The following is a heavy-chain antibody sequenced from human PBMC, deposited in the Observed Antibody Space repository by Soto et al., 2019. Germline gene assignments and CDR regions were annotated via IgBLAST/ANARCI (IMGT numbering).Heavy chain of an antibody. Sequence: QEQLVQSGAEVKKPGASVKVSCKASGYTFTSYDITWVRQATGHGLERMGWMNPNNGNTGYAQKFQGRVTMTRNTSISTAYMELSSLRSEDTAVYYCAPERWEDAFDIWGQGTMVTVSS. CDR1: GYTFTSYD. D-gene: IGHD1-26*01. CDR2: MNPNNGNT. CDR3: APERWEDAFDI. J-gene: IGHJ3*02. V-gene: IGHV1-8*01.